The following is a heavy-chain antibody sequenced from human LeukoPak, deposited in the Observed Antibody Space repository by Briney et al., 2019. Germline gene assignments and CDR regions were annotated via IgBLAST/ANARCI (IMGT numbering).Heavy chain of an antibody. J-gene: IGHJ4*02. CDR1: GFTVSSNY. CDR3: ARSTIAVAGTPFDY. D-gene: IGHD6-19*01. Sequence: GGSLRLSCAASGFTVSSNYMSWVRQAPGKGLEWVSVIYSGGSTYYADSVKGRFTISRDNSKNTLYLQMNSLRAGDTAVYYCARSTIAVAGTPFDYWGQGTLVTVSS. V-gene: IGHV3-53*01. CDR2: IYSGGST.